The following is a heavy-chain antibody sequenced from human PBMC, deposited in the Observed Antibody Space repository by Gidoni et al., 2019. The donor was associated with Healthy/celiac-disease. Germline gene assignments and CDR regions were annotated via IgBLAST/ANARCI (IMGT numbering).Heavy chain of an antibody. V-gene: IGHV4-39*01. CDR1: GGSLSSSSYY. D-gene: IGHD3-16*01. CDR3: ARLLGSGMDV. Sequence: QLQLQESGPGLVKPSETLYLTCTVSGGSLSSSSYYWGWIRQPPGKGLEWIGSIYYSGSTYYNPSLKSRVTISVDTSKNQFSLKLSSVTAADTAVYYCARLLGSGMDVWGQGTTVTVSS. J-gene: IGHJ6*02. CDR2: IYYSGST.